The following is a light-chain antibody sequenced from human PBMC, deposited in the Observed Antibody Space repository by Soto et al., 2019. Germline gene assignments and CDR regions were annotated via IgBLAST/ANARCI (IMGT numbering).Light chain of an antibody. CDR1: SSDIGGYDH. CDR2: EVT. Sequence: QSVLTQPPSASGSPGQSVTISCTGTSSDIGGYDHVSWYRQDPGKAPKVMIYEVTKRPSGVPDHFSGSKAGNTASLTVFGLQAEDEANYYCGSFAGPVWVFGGGTKLTVL. CDR3: GSFAGPVWV. V-gene: IGLV2-8*01. J-gene: IGLJ3*02.